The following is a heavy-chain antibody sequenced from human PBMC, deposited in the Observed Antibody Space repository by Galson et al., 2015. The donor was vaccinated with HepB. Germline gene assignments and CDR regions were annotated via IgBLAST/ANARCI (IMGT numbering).Heavy chain of an antibody. CDR2: ISWNSGSI. CDR3: AKDIRALWEYFDY. J-gene: IGHJ4*02. D-gene: IGHD1-26*01. CDR1: GFTFDDYA. Sequence: SLRLSCAASGFTFDDYAMHWVRQAPGKGLEWVSGISWNSGSIGYADSVKGRFTISRDNAKNSLYLQMNSLRAEDTALYYCAKDIRALWEYFDYWGQGTLVTVSS. V-gene: IGHV3-9*01.